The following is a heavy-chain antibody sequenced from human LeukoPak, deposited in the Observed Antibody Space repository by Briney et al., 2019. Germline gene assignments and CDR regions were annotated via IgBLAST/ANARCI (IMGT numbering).Heavy chain of an antibody. CDR2: ITGSGGTT. CDR3: ARGADRETTYSQIDY. CDR1: GFTFSSYA. D-gene: IGHD6-13*01. Sequence: GGSLRLSCAASGFTFSSYAMHWVRQAPGKGLEWVSSITGSGGTTYYADSVKGRFTISRDSSKNTLYFQMNTLRAEDTAVYYCARGADRETTYSQIDYWGQGTLVTVSS. J-gene: IGHJ4*02. V-gene: IGHV3-23*01.